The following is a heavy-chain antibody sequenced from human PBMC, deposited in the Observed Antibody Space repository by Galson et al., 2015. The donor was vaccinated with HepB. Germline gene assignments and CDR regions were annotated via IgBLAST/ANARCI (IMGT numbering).Heavy chain of an antibody. V-gene: IGHV3-30-3*01. CDR2: ISVDGSSN. J-gene: IGHJ4*02. D-gene: IGHD6-19*01. CDR3: ARGVRYSSGWYYFDD. CDR1: GFTFSNYA. Sequence: SLRLSCAASGFTFSNYAMHWVRQAPGKGLEWVAMISVDGSSNKYADSVKGRSTISRDNSKNTLYLQMNSLRTEDTAVYYCARGVRYSSGWYYFDDWGQGTLVTVSS.